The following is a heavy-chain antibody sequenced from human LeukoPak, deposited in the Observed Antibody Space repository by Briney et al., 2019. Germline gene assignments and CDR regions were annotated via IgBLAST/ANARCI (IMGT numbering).Heavy chain of an antibody. D-gene: IGHD3-16*01. CDR3: ARAGTCYDYVWGSYLYYFDY. CDR2: IYHSGST. Sequence: SQTLSLTCAVSGGSISSGGYSWSWIRQPPGKGLEWIGYIYHSGSTYYNPSLKGRVTISVDRSKNQFSLKLSSVTAADTAVYYCARAGTCYDYVWGSYLYYFDYWGQGTLVTVSS. CDR1: GGSISSGGYS. V-gene: IGHV4-30-2*01. J-gene: IGHJ4*02.